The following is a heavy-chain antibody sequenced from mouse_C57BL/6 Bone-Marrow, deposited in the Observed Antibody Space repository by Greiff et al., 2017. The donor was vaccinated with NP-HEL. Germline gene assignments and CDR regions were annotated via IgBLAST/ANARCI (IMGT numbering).Heavy chain of an antibody. CDR2: IWSGGST. J-gene: IGHJ4*01. CDR1: GFSLTSYG. D-gene: IGHD2-4*01. CDR3: GKRRYDYVYAMDY. V-gene: IGHV2-2*01. Sequence: VQLQQSGPGLVQPSQSLSITCTVSGFSLTSYGVHWVRQSPGKGLEWLGVIWSGGSTDHNAAFISRLSISKDNSKSQVFFKMNSLQADDTAIYYCGKRRYDYVYAMDYWGQGTSVTVSS.